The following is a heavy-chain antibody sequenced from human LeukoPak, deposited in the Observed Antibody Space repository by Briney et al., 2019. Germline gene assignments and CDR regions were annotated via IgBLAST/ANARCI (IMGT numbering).Heavy chain of an antibody. V-gene: IGHV2-5*02. Sequence: SGPTLVKPTQTLTLTCTFSGFSLSTSGVGVGWIRQPPGKALEWLALIYWDDDKRYSPSLKSRLTITKDTSKNQVVLTMTNMDPVDTATYYCAHSPPQSYGYLSRAFDIWGQGTMVTVSS. CDR1: GFSLSTSGVG. CDR2: IYWDDDK. J-gene: IGHJ3*02. D-gene: IGHD5-18*01. CDR3: AHSPPQSYGYLSRAFDI.